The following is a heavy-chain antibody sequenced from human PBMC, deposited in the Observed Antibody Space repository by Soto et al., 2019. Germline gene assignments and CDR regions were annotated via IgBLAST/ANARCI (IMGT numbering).Heavy chain of an antibody. CDR2: IFHSGST. V-gene: IGHV4-4*02. D-gene: IGHD4-4*01. J-gene: IGHJ4*02. CDR1: GGSVSSSYW. CDR3: ARYRGVTLDY. Sequence: SETLSLTCAVCGGSVSSSYWWSWVRQPPGKGLEWIGEIFHSGSTNYNPSLKSRVTISLDKSKNQFSLKLSSVTAADTAVYFCARYRGVTLDYWGQGTLVTVSS.